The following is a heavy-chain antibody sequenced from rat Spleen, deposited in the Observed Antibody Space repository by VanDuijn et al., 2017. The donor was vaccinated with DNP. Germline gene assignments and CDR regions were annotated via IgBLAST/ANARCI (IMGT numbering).Heavy chain of an antibody. CDR2: ISYDGGSA. V-gene: IGHV5-20*01. Sequence: EVQLVESGGGLVQPGRSLTLSCAASGFTFSDYYMAWVRQAPTRGLEWVAYISYDGGSAYYGDSVKGRFTISRDNAKSTLYLQMNSLRSEDTATYYCKLGGAYWGQGVMVTVSS. CDR3: KLGGAY. J-gene: IGHJ2*01. CDR1: GFTFSDYY. D-gene: IGHD5-1*01.